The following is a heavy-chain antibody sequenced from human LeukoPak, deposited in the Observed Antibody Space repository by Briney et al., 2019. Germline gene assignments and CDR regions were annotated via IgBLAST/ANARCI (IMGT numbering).Heavy chain of an antibody. CDR2: IYTSGST. D-gene: IGHD2-21*01. V-gene: IGHV4-4*07. Sequence: SETLSLTCTVPGGSIRSYYWSWIRQPAGKGLEWIGRIYTSGSTNYNPSLKSRVTMSVDTSKNQFSLKLSSVTAADTAVYYCARDDWPHAFDIWGQGTMVTVSS. CDR1: GGSIRSYY. CDR3: ARDDWPHAFDI. J-gene: IGHJ3*02.